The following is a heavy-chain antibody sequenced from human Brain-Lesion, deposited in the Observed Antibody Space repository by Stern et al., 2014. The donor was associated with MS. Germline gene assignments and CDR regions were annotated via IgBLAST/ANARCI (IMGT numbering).Heavy chain of an antibody. J-gene: IGHJ3*02. D-gene: IGHD6-19*01. CDR2: IYTADSDT. CDR3: ARTYSSGWYGGHAFDI. Sequence: EVQLEESGAEGKKPGESLKISCKGFGYRFDNYWIGWGRQKPGKGLEGRGIIYTADSDTRYSPSLQGQVTISADKSISTVYLQWSSLKASDTAMYYCARTYSSGWYGGHAFDIWGQGTMVTVSS. CDR1: GYRFDNYW. V-gene: IGHV5-51*01.